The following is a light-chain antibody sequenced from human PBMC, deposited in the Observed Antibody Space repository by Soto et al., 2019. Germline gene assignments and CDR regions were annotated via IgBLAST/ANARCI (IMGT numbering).Light chain of an antibody. J-gene: IGLJ2*01. Sequence: SYALTQPPSVSVSPGQTASITCSGDKLGDKYACWYQQKPGQSPVLVIYQDSKRPSGIPERFSGSNSGNTATLPISGTQAMDEADYYCQAWDSSTVVFGGGTKVTVL. CDR3: QAWDSSTVV. CDR2: QDS. V-gene: IGLV3-1*01. CDR1: KLGDKY.